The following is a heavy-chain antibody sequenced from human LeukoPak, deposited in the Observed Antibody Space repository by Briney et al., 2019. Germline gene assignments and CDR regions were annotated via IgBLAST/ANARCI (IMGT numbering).Heavy chain of an antibody. CDR1: GYTFTSYD. CDR2: MNPNSAKT. D-gene: IGHD5-12*01. V-gene: IGHV1-8*01. J-gene: IGHJ6*02. CDR3: ASTGPGAIVATTNYYYYGMDV. Sequence: AASVKVSCKASGYTFTSYDINWVRQATGQGLEWMGWMNPNSAKTGYAQKFQGRVTMTRNTSISTAYMELSSLRSEDTAVYYCASTGPGAIVATTNYYYYGMDVWGQGTTVTVSS.